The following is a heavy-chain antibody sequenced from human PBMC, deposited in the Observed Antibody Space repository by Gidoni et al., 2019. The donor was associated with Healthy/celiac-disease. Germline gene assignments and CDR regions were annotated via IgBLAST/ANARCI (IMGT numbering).Heavy chain of an antibody. J-gene: IGHJ6*02. CDR2: INHSGST. CDR3: ARGLDYYYGMDV. Sequence: GLEWIGEINHSGSTNYNPSLKSRVTISVDTSKNQFSLKLSSVTAADTAVYYCARGLDYYYGMDVWGQGTTVTVSS. V-gene: IGHV4-34*01.